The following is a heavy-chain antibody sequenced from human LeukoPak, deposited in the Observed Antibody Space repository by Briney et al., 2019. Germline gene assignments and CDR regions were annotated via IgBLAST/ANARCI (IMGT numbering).Heavy chain of an antibody. J-gene: IGHJ4*02. CDR1: GFTFSSYG. CDR2: IWYDGSNE. V-gene: IGHV3-33*01. CDR3: ARDTYSSGWYGYDY. Sequence: GGSLRLSCAASGFTFSSYGMHWVRQAPGKGLEWVAVIWYDGSNEYYGDSVKGRFTISRDNSKNTLYLQMNSLRAEDTAVYYCARDTYSSGWYGYDYWGQGTLVTVSS. D-gene: IGHD6-19*01.